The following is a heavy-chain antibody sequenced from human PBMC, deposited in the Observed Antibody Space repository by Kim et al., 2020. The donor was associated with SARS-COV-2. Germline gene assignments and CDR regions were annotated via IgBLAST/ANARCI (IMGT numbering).Heavy chain of an antibody. V-gene: IGHV3-23*01. CDR1: GFTFSSYA. CDR3: AKVTWDGLDDY. J-gene: IGHJ4*02. D-gene: IGHD6-19*01. CDR2: ISDNGGGT. Sequence: GGSLRLSCAASGFTFSSYAMSWVRQAPGKGLEWVSAISDNGGGTYYADSVKGRFTISRANSKNTLCLQMNSLTAEDTAIYYCAKVTWDGLDDYWGQGTLV.